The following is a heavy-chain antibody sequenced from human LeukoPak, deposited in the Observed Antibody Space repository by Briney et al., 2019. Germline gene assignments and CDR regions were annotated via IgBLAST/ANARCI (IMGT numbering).Heavy chain of an antibody. J-gene: IGHJ4*02. V-gene: IGHV4-34*01. CDR1: GGSFSGYY. CDR2: INHSGST. Sequence: SETLSLTCAVYGGSFSGYYWSWIRQPPGKGLEWIGEINHSGSTNCNPSLKSRVTISVDTSKNQFSLKLSSVTAADTAVYYCARGAAHSSGHDYWGQGTLVTVSS. D-gene: IGHD6-19*01. CDR3: ARGAAHSSGHDY.